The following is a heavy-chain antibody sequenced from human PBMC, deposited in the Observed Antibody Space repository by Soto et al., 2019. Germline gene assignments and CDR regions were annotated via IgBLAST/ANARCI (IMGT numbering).Heavy chain of an antibody. J-gene: IGHJ4*02. CDR3: AREPHSFIAVAVWFDY. CDR1: GGSISSYY. CDR2: IYTSGST. V-gene: IGHV4-4*07. D-gene: IGHD6-19*01. Sequence: QVQLQESGPGLVKPSETLSLTCTVSGGSISSYYWSWIRQPAGKGLEWIGRIYTSGSTNYNPSLKSRVTMSVDTSKNQFSLKLSSVTAADTAVYYCAREPHSFIAVAVWFDYWGQGTLVTVSS.